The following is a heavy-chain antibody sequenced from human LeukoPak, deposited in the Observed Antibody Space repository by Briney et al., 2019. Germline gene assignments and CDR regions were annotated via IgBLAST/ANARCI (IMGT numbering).Heavy chain of an antibody. D-gene: IGHD3-10*01. CDR3: AGQKRSGFSFDC. Sequence: SETLSLTCTVSGGSIISSTYYWGWIRQPPGKGLEWIGSIYYSGSTYYSPSLKSRVTISVDTSKNHFSLKLSSVTAADTAVYYCAGQKRSGFSFDCWGQGTLVTVSS. CDR1: GGSIISSTYY. CDR2: IYYSGST. V-gene: IGHV4-39*01. J-gene: IGHJ4*02.